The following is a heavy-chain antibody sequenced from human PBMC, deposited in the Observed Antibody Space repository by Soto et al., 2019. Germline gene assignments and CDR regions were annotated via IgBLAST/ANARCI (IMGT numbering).Heavy chain of an antibody. CDR3: ARGRASGSYYLLDY. CDR1: GYTFTSYG. J-gene: IGHJ4*02. D-gene: IGHD3-10*01. CDR2: ISAYNGNT. V-gene: IGHV1-18*04. Sequence: GASLKVSCRASGYTFTSYGISWVRQAPGQGLEWMGWISAYNGNTNYAQKLQGRVTMTRDTAIRTAYMEVSRLRSDDTAVYYCARGRASGSYYLLDYWGQGTLVTVSS.